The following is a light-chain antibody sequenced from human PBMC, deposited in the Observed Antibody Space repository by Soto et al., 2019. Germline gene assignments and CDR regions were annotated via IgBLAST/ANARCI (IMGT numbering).Light chain of an antibody. V-gene: IGLV1-51*01. J-gene: IGLJ2*01. CDR3: GTWDNSLSAVL. CDR2: DNN. CDR1: SSNIGKNS. Sequence: QPVLTQPPSVSAAPGRKVSISCSGSSSNIGKNSVSWYQHLPGTAPKVLIYDNNKRPSGIPDRFSASKSGTSATLDITGLQTGDEADYYCGTWDNSLSAVLFGGGTKLTVL.